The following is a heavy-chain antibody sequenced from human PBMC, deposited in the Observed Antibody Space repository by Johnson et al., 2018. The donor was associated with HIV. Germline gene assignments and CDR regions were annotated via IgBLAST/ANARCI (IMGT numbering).Heavy chain of an antibody. CDR1: GFTFSSYA. CDR3: ARDPSGSYAEVTPDARFDI. CDR2: ISGSGGST. D-gene: IGHD1-26*01. Sequence: VQLVESGGGVVQPGRSLRLSCAASGFTFSSYAMNWVRQAPGKGLEWVSVISGSGGSTYYADSVKGRFTISRDNAKNSLYLQMNSLRAEDTAVYYCARDPSGSYAEVTPDARFDIWGQGTVVTVSS. J-gene: IGHJ3*02. V-gene: IGHV3-23*04.